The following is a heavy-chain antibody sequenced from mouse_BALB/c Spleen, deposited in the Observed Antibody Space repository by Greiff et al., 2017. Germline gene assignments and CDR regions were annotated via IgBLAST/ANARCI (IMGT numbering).Heavy chain of an antibody. J-gene: IGHJ4*01. CDR2: IYPGDGDT. CDR3: ARFPGYAMDY. V-gene: IGHV1-82*01. CDR1: GYAFSSSW. Sequence: VKLMESGPELVKPGASVKISCKASGYAFSSSWMNWVKQRPGQGLEWIGRIYPGDGDTNYNGKFKGKATLTADKSSSTAYMQLSSLTSVDSAVYFCARFPGYAMDYWGQGTSVTVSS. D-gene: IGHD4-1*01.